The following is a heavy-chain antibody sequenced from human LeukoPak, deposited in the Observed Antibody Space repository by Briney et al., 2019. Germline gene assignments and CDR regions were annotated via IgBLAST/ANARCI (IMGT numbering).Heavy chain of an antibody. V-gene: IGHV4-59*01. Sequence: SETLSLTCTVSGGSISNYYWSWIRQPPGERLEWIGYFYSSGSTNYNPSPKSRVTISADSSKNQFSLEMTSVTAADTAVYYCARAYRSIFWSGYYTETYYFDSWGQGTLVTVSS. CDR1: GGSISNYY. CDR3: ARAYRSIFWSGYYTETYYFDS. CDR2: FYSSGST. D-gene: IGHD3-3*01. J-gene: IGHJ4*02.